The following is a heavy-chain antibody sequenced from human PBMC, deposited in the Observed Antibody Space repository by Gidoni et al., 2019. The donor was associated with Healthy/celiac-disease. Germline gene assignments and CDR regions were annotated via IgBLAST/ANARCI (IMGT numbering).Heavy chain of an antibody. Sequence: QVQLVQSGAEGKKPGASVKVSCRATGYTVTSCYMHWVRQAPGQGLEWMGILNPSGGSTSYAQKFQGRVTMTRDTSTSTVYMALSSLRSEDTAVYYCATPADQRDYGMDVWGQGTTVTVSS. D-gene: IGHD2-2*01. CDR3: ATPADQRDYGMDV. V-gene: IGHV1-46*03. CDR1: GYTVTSCY. J-gene: IGHJ6*02. CDR2: LNPSGGST.